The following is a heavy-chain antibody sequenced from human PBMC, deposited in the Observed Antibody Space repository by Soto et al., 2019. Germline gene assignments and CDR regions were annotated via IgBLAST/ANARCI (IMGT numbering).Heavy chain of an antibody. J-gene: IGHJ4*02. D-gene: IGHD6-13*01. Sequence: EVQLVESGGGLVQPGGSLKLSCAAAGYTFSGSAMHWVRQASGKGLEWVGRIRSKANSYATAYAASVTGRFTISRDDSKNTAYLQMNSLKTEDTAVYYCTVFISATAENLVAYWGQGTLVTVSS. CDR1: GYTFSGSA. V-gene: IGHV3-73*01. CDR2: IRSKANSYAT. CDR3: TVFISATAENLVAY.